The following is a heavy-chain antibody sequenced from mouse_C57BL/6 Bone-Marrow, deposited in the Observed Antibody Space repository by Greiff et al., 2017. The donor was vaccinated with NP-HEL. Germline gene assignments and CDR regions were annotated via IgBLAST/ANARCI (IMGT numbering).Heavy chain of an antibody. CDR3: ATSITTTPAMDY. D-gene: IGHD1-1*01. CDR1: GYSITSGYY. Sequence: DVKLVESGPGLVKPSQSLSLTCSVTGYSITSGYYWNWIRQFPGNKLEWMGYISYDGSNNYNPSLKNRISITRDTSKNQFFLKLNSVTTEDTATYYCATSITTTPAMDYWGQGTSVTVSS. V-gene: IGHV3-6*01. J-gene: IGHJ4*01. CDR2: ISYDGSN.